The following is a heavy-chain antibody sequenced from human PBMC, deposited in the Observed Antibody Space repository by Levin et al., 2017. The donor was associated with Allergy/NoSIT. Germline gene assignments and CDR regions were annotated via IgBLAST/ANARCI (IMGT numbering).Heavy chain of an antibody. CDR1: GFTFSSYW. Sequence: GESLKISCAASGFTFSSYWMSWVRQGPGKGLEWVANIKQDGSEKYYVDSVKGRFTISRDNAKNSLYLHMNSLRAEDTALYYCARDRPASADWGWFDPWGQGTLVTVSS. CDR2: IKQDGSEK. V-gene: IGHV3-7*01. J-gene: IGHJ5*02. CDR3: ARDRPASADWGWFDP. D-gene: IGHD2-21*01.